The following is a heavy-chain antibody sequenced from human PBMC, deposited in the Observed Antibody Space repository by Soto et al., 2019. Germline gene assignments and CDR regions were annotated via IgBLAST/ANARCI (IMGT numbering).Heavy chain of an antibody. Sequence: GGSLRLSCAACGFSFSGYWMSWVRQAPGKGPEWVANIKEDGTEQHYVDSVKGRFTISRDNSENSLFLQMNNLRAEDSAIYYCAIATSTVSYWFDPWGPGTQVTVSS. CDR1: GFSFSGYW. V-gene: IGHV3-7*03. J-gene: IGHJ5*02. D-gene: IGHD4-4*01. CDR2: IKEDGTEQ. CDR3: AIATSTVSYWFDP.